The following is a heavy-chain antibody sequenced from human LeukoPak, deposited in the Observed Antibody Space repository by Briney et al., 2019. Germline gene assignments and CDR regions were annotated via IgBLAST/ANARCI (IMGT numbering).Heavy chain of an antibody. D-gene: IGHD1-20*01. CDR3: ARRSITGNQMPFDY. Sequence: SETLSLTCTVSGGSISSGGYYWSWIRQPPGKGLEWIGYIYHSGSTYYNPSLKSRVTISVDRSKNQFSLKLSSVTAADTAVYYCARRSITGNQMPFDYWGQGTLVTVSS. CDR1: GGSISSGGYY. J-gene: IGHJ4*02. CDR2: IYHSGST. V-gene: IGHV4-30-2*01.